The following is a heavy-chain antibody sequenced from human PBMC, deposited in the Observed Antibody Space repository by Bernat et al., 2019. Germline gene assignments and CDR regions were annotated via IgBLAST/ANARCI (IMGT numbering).Heavy chain of an antibody. V-gene: IGHV4-4*02. Sequence: QVQLQESGPGLVKPSGTLSLTCAVSGDSISSSNWWSWVRQPPGKGLEWIGEIYHSGSASYNPSLKSRVTISVDKSKNQFSLRLSSVTAADTAVYYCARDVDFGSGSYFNWGQGTLVTVSS. CDR3: ARDVDFGSGSYFN. CDR1: GDSISSSNW. J-gene: IGHJ4*02. D-gene: IGHD3-10*01. CDR2: IYHSGSA.